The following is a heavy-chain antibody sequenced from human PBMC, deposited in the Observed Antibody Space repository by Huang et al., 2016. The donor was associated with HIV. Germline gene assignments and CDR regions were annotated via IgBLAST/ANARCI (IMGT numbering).Heavy chain of an antibody. J-gene: IGHJ3*02. V-gene: IGHV3-30*02. Sequence: QVQLVESGGGVVQPGGSLRLSCAASGFTFSSYGMHWVRQAPGKVLELVAFIRDDGSNKYYADSVRGRFTISRDNSKNTLYLQMNSLRAEDTAVYYCAKGSMANAFDIWGQGTMVTVSS. CDR2: IRDDGSNK. CDR1: GFTFSSYG. D-gene: IGHD3-10*01. CDR3: AKGSMANAFDI.